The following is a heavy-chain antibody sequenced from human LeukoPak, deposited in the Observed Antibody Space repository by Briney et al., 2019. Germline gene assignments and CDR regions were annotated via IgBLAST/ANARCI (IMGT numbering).Heavy chain of an antibody. CDR2: IYPGDSDT. J-gene: IGHJ3*02. D-gene: IGHD3-22*01. V-gene: IGHV5-51*01. CDR1: GYSFTSYW. Sequence: GESLQISCKGSGYSFTSYWIGWVRQMPRKGLEWMGIIYPGDSDTRYSPSFQGQVTISADKSISTAYLQWSSLKASDTAMYYCATQGRYYDSIGPNDAFDIWGQGTMVTVSS. CDR3: ATQGRYYDSIGPNDAFDI.